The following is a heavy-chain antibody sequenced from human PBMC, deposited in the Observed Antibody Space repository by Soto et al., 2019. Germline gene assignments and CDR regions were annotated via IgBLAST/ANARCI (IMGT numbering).Heavy chain of an antibody. V-gene: IGHV3-11*01. J-gene: IGHJ4*02. D-gene: IGHD3-22*01. CDR1: GFTFSDDD. Sequence: VGSLRLSCGASGFTFSDDDMSWIRQAPGKGLEWVSYISSSGGTIYYADSVKGRFTISRDNAKNSLFLQMNSLRADDTAVYYFGRASSPRGPWLGYWGQGTLVTVSS. CDR3: GRASSPRGPWLGY. CDR2: ISSSGGTI.